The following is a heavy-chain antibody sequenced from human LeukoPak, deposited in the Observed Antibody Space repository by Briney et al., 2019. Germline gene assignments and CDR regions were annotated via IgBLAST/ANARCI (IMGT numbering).Heavy chain of an antibody. D-gene: IGHD2-8*01. Sequence: GASVKVSSKASAYTFTSYDINWVRQATGQGLEWMGWMNPNSGNTGYAQKFQGRVTMTRNTSISTAYMELSSLRSEDTAVYYCARMGSSNGDLDYWGQGTLVTVSS. J-gene: IGHJ4*02. CDR2: MNPNSGNT. V-gene: IGHV1-8*01. CDR3: ARMGSSNGDLDY. CDR1: AYTFTSYD.